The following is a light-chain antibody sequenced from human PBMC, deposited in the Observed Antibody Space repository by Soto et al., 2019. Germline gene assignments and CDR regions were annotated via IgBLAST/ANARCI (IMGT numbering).Light chain of an antibody. Sequence: EIVLTQSPGTLSLSPGERATLSCRASQSVSSSYLAWYQQQPGQAPRLLIYDASNRATGIPARFSGSGSGTDFTLTISSLEPEDFAVYYCQQRSNWPLTFGQGTRLEIK. CDR2: DAS. CDR3: QQRSNWPLT. J-gene: IGKJ5*01. V-gene: IGKV3-11*01. CDR1: QSVSSSY.